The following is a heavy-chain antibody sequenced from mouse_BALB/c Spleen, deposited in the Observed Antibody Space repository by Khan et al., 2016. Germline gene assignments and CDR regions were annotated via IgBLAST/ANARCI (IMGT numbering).Heavy chain of an antibody. CDR2: IGYSGST. CDR1: GYSITSDYA. CDR3: ALLRLAY. Sequence: VQLKESGPGLVKPSQSLSLTCTVTGYSITSDYAWNWIRQFPGNKLEWMGYIGYSGSTSYNPSLKSRISITRDSSKNQFFLQLNSVTTEDTATYDCALLRLAYWGQGTLVTVSA. J-gene: IGHJ3*01. D-gene: IGHD1-2*01. V-gene: IGHV3-2*02.